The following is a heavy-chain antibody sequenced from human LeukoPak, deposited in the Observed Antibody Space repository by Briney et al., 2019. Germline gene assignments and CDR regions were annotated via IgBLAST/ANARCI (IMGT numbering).Heavy chain of an antibody. J-gene: IGHJ4*02. D-gene: IGHD3-10*01. V-gene: IGHV4-61*02. CDR1: GGSISSASHY. CDR2: IFTSGST. Sequence: SQTLSLTCTVSGGSISSASHYWTWLRQPAGRGLEWIGRIFTSGSTNYNPSLKSRVTISVETSKNQFSLKLSSVTPADTAIYYCAREESLTLDSWGQGTLVTVSS. CDR3: AREESLTLDS.